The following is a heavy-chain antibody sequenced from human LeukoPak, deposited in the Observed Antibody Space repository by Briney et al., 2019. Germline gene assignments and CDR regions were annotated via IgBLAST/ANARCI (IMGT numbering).Heavy chain of an antibody. J-gene: IGHJ5*02. CDR2: ISGSGGST. CDR3: AGYSRPFDP. CDR1: GFTFSSYG. V-gene: IGHV3-23*01. Sequence: GGSLRLSCAASGFTFSSYGMHWVRQAPGKGLELVSAISGSGGSTYYADSVKGRFTISRDNSKNTLYLQMNSLRAEDTAVYYCAGYSRPFDPWGQGTLVTVSS. D-gene: IGHD6-13*01.